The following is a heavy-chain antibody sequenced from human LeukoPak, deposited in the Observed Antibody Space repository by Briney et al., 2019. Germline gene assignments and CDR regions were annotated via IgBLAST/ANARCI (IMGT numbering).Heavy chain of an antibody. J-gene: IGHJ3*02. CDR3: ATVSGGSLEI. CDR1: GYTFTAYY. Sequence: ASVKVSCKASGYTFTAYYMHWVRQAPGQGLELMAWINPDRDGANYVQKFQGRVTMTRDTSISTAYMELSRLRSGDTAMYYCATVSGGSLEIWGQGTMVTVSS. V-gene: IGHV1-2*02. D-gene: IGHD3-16*01. CDR2: INPDRDGA.